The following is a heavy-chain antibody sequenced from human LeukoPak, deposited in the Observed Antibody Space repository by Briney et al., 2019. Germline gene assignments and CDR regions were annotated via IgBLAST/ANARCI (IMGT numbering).Heavy chain of an antibody. CDR1: GGPISSYY. J-gene: IGHJ6*02. CDR3: ARARIAAAGTFFYYYGMDV. D-gene: IGHD6-13*01. V-gene: IGHV4-59*01. CDR2: IYYSGNT. Sequence: PSETLSLTCTVSGGPISSYYRSWIRQPPGKGLEWIGYIYYSGNTNYNPSLKSRVTISVDTSKNQFSLKLSSVTAADTAVYYCARARIAAAGTFFYYYGMDVWGQGTTVTVSS.